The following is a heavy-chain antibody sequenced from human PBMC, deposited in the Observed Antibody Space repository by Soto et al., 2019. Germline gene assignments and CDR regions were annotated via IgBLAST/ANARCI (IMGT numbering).Heavy chain of an antibody. J-gene: IGHJ2*01. D-gene: IGHD4-17*01. CDR1: GGSISSSSYY. Sequence: QLQLQESGPGLVKPSETLSLTCTVSGGSISSSSYYWGWIRQPPGKGMEWIGSIYYSGSTYYNPSLKSRVTIAVDTSKNQFSLKLSSVTAADTAVYYCAGGDGDYGSYGYFDHWGRGTLVTVAS. V-gene: IGHV4-39*01. CDR2: IYYSGST. CDR3: AGGDGDYGSYGYFDH.